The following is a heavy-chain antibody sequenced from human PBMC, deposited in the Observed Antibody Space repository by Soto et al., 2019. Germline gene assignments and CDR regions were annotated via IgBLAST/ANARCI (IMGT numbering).Heavy chain of an antibody. Sequence: GGSLRLSCAASGFTFSDYEMNWVRQAPGKGLEWVSYISLSGTTIHYADSVKGRFTISRDNAKNSVYLQMNSLRVEDTAIYYCAREGGFDWFYPWGQGNLVTVYS. CDR2: ISLSGTTI. CDR3: AREGGFDWFYP. V-gene: IGHV3-48*03. CDR1: GFTFSDYE. J-gene: IGHJ5*02.